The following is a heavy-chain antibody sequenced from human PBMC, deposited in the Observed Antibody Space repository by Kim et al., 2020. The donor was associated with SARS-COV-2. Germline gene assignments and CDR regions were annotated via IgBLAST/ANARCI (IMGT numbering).Heavy chain of an antibody. V-gene: IGHV3-30*04. D-gene: IGHD3-16*01. CDR2: ISYDGSNK. Sequence: GGSLRLSCAASGFTFSSYAMHWVRQAPGKGLEWVAVISYDGSNKYYADSVKGRFTISRDNSKNTLYLQMNSLRAEDTAVYYCARRISGFYDYALDWGQGT. J-gene: IGHJ4*02. CDR3: ARRISGFYDYALD. CDR1: GFTFSSYA.